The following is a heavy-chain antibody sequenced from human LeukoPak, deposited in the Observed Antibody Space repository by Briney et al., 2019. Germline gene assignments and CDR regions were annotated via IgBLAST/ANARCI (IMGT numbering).Heavy chain of an antibody. V-gene: IGHV3-30-3*01. CDR1: GFTFSSYA. Sequence: PGGSLRLSCAASGFTFSSYAMHWVRQAPGKGLEWVAVISYDGSNKYYADSVKGRFTISRDNSKNTLYLQMNSLRSEDTAVYYCARGGYCSSTSCSYFLFDYWGQGTLVTVSS. CDR3: ARGGYCSSTSCSYFLFDY. D-gene: IGHD2-2*01. CDR2: ISYDGSNK. J-gene: IGHJ4*02.